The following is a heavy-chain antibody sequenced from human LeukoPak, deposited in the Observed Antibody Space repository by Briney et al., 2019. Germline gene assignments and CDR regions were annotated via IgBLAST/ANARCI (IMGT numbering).Heavy chain of an antibody. CDR1: GFIFSNYG. D-gene: IGHD3-10*01. CDR2: IWSDGSNK. Sequence: PGGSLRLSCAASGFIFSNYGMHWVRQAPGKGREWGAVIWSDGSNKYYADSVKGRFTISRDNSKNTLFLQGNSLRGDDTAVYYCERASGPFDYWGQGTLVTVSS. J-gene: IGHJ4*02. CDR3: ERASGPFDY. V-gene: IGHV3-33*01.